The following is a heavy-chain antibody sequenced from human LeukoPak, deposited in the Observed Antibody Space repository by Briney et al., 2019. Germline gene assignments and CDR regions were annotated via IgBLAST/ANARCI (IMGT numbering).Heavy chain of an antibody. CDR2: INPNGGST. D-gene: IGHD5-12*01. V-gene: IGHV1-46*01. CDR3: ARDIFPSYSGYDRTLPDY. CDR1: GYTFTSYY. J-gene: IGHJ4*02. Sequence: ASVRVSCKASGYTFTSYYMHWVRQAPGQGLEWMGIINPNGGSTSYAQKFQGRVTMTRDTSTSTVYMEVSSLRSEDTAVYYCARDIFPSYSGYDRTLPDYWGQGTLVTVSS.